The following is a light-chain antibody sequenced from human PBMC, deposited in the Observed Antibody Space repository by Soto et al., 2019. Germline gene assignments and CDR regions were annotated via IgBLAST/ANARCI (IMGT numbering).Light chain of an antibody. Sequence: QSALSQPAFVSGSPGQSITISCTGTSSDVGGYNYVSWYQQHPGKAPKLMIYDVSNRPSGVSNRFSGSKSGNTASLTISGLQAEDEADYYCSSYTSSSTLLYVFGTGTKFTVL. V-gene: IGLV2-14*01. CDR2: DVS. CDR3: SSYTSSSTLLYV. CDR1: SSDVGGYNY. J-gene: IGLJ1*01.